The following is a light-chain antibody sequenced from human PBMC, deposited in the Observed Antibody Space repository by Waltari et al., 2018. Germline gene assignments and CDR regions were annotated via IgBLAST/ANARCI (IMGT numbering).Light chain of an antibody. Sequence: DIQMTQSPSMLSASVGDRITITCRASQTIRGWLAWYQLKPGLAPKLLIYDASNLGGGVPSRFSGSGFGTNFTLTISSLQAEDVALYYCQQYYDIPLTFGGGTKVEIK. CDR3: QQYYDIPLT. J-gene: IGKJ4*01. CDR2: DAS. V-gene: IGKV1-5*01. CDR1: QTIRGW.